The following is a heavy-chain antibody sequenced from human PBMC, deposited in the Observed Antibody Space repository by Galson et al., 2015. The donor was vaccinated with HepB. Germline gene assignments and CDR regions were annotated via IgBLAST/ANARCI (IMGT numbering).Heavy chain of an antibody. J-gene: IGHJ6*02. D-gene: IGHD3-3*01. CDR1: GGSISSYY. V-gene: IGHV4-59*01. CDR2: IYYSGGT. CDR3: ARDPGWIDFWSGYPRITQTYYYYGMDV. Sequence: ETLSLTCTVSGGSISSYYWSWIRQPPGKGLEWIGYIYYSGGTNYNPSLKSRVTISVDTSKNQFSLKLSSVTAADTAVYYCARDPGWIDFWSGYPRITQTYYYYGMDVWGQGTTVTVSS.